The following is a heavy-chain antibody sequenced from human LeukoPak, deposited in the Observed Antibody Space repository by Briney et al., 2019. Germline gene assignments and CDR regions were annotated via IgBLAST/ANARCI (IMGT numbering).Heavy chain of an antibody. CDR1: GGSISSSSYY. CDR2: IYYSGST. V-gene: IGHV4-39*07. CDR3: ARVKKDMVSFYYYYGMDV. J-gene: IGHJ6*02. Sequence: PSETLSLTCTVSGGSISSSSYYWGWIRQPPGKGLEWIGSIYYSGSTYYNPSLKSRVTISVDTSKNQFSLKLSSVTAADTAVYYCARVKKDMVSFYYYYGMDVWGQGTTVTVSS. D-gene: IGHD3-10*01.